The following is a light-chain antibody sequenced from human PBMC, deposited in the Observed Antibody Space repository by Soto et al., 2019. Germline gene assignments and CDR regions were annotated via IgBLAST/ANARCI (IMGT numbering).Light chain of an antibody. CDR1: QGVSSN. CDR2: SVS. J-gene: IGKJ2*01. Sequence: ETVMTQSPATLSVSPGERATLSCRASQGVSSNLAWYQQKPGQAPRLLIYSVSTRATGIPARFSGSGSGTEFTLTISSLQSEDFAVYYCQQYNNWPPITFGQGTKLEIK. CDR3: QQYNNWPPIT. V-gene: IGKV3-15*01.